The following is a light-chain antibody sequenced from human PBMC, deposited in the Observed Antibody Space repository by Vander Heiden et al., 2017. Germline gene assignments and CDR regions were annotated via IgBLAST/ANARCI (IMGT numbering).Light chain of an antibody. CDR1: QSILCY. Sequence: DIQMTQSPSSLSASVGDRVTITCRASQSILCYLNCYDQKPGKAPKLLIYAASSLEGGLPSRFSGSVSATDFTLIISILQHEVFATYSCQKSYSPWTFGQGTRVEIK. CDR2: AAS. CDR3: QKSYSPWT. J-gene: IGKJ1*01. V-gene: IGKV1-39*01.